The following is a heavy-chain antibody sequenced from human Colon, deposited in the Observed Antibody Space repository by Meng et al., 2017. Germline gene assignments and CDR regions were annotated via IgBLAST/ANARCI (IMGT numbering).Heavy chain of an antibody. CDR3: TTWYGEY. V-gene: IGHV6-1*01. J-gene: IGHJ4*02. D-gene: IGHD3-10*01. CDR2: TYYRSEWQN. CDR1: GDSVSSNRAL. Sequence: QVQLQQSGPGLLKPSQTPSLTCAISGDSVSSNRALWHWVRQSPSRGLEWLGQTYYRSEWQNHYGVSVKSRITINADTSRNHFSLHLNSVTPEDTAVYYCTTWYGEYWGQGTLVTVSS.